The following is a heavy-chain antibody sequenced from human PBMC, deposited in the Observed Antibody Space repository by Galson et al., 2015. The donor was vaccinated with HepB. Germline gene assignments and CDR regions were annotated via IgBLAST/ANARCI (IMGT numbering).Heavy chain of an antibody. CDR3: ARDEWYYDSSDAFDI. CDR2: ISYDGSNK. D-gene: IGHD3-22*01. Sequence: SLRLSCAASGFTFSSYAMHWVRQAPGKGLEWVAVISYDGSNKYYADSVKGRFTISRDNSKNTLYLQMNSLRAEDTAVYYCARDEWYYDSSDAFDIWGQGTMVTVSS. CDR1: GFTFSSYA. V-gene: IGHV3-30-3*01. J-gene: IGHJ3*02.